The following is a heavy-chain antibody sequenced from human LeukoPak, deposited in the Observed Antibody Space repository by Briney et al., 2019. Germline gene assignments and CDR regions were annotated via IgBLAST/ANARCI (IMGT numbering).Heavy chain of an antibody. CDR2: IYYSGST. Sequence: PSETLSLTCTVSGGSISSSSYYWGWIRQPPGKGLEWIGSIYYSGSTYYNPSLKSRVTISVDTSKNQFSLKLSSVTAADTAVYYCARDLGSHRWLPHPPTFDYWGQGTLVTVSS. D-gene: IGHD3-16*01. CDR3: ARDLGSHRWLPHPPTFDY. V-gene: IGHV4-39*07. CDR1: GGSISSSSYY. J-gene: IGHJ4*02.